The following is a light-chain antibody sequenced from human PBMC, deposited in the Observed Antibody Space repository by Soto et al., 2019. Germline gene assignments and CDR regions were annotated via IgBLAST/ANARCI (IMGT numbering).Light chain of an antibody. CDR1: QSVTNNY. CDR3: HQYGSSPPYT. J-gene: IGKJ2*01. V-gene: IGKV3-20*01. CDR2: GSS. Sequence: EVVLTQSPGTLSLSPGESATLSCRASQSVTNNYFAWYQQKPGQAPRLLIFGSSDRATGNPDRFSGSGSGTDFTLTISRLEPEDFAVYYCHQYGSSPPYTFGQGTKLDIK.